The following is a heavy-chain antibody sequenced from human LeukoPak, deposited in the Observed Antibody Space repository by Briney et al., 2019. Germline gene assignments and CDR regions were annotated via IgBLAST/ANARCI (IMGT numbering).Heavy chain of an antibody. CDR1: GFTVSSNY. D-gene: IGHD6-13*01. CDR2: IYSGGST. CDR3: ARDSVAVAGTDY. Sequence: PGGSLRLSCAASGFTVSSNYMSWVRQAPGKGLEWVSVIYSGGSTYYADSVKGRFTISRDNSKNTLYLQMNSLRAEDTAVYYCARDSVAVAGTDYWGQGTLVTVSS. V-gene: IGHV3-66*01. J-gene: IGHJ4*02.